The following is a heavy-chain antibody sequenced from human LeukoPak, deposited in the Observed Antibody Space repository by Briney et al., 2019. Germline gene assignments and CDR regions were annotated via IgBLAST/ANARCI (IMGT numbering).Heavy chain of an antibody. J-gene: IGHJ4*02. CDR2: IHPSGST. CDR3: ARGADWSKVGY. V-gene: IGHV4-34*01. Sequence: SETLSLTCAVYGGSFSGYYWNWIRQPPGKGLEWIGEIHPSGSTNYNPSLKSRVTMSIDTSKNQFPLKLTSVSAADTAVYYCARGADWSKVGYWGQGTLVTVSS. D-gene: IGHD3-3*01. CDR1: GGSFSGYY.